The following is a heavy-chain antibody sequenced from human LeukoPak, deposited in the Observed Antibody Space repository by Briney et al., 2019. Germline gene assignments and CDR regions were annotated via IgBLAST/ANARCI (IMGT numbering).Heavy chain of an antibody. CDR2: IYHSGST. D-gene: IGHD6-13*01. CDR3: ATGYSSTWYYFDY. CDR1: GDSISSYY. J-gene: IGHJ4*02. V-gene: IGHV4-59*01. Sequence: SETLSLTCTVSGDSISSYYWSWIRQPPGKGLEWIGYIYHSGSTNYNPSLKSRVTISADTSKDQFSLKLAPVTAADTAVYYCATGYSSTWYYFDYWGQGTQVTVSS.